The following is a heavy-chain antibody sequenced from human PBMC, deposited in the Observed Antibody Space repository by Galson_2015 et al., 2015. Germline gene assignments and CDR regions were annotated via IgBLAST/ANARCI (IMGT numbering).Heavy chain of an antibody. J-gene: IGHJ4*02. CDR2: ISYDGSNK. CDR3: ARGGTQGLATHHY. CDR1: GFTFSSYG. D-gene: IGHD5-12*01. Sequence: SLRLPCAASGFTFSSYGMHWVRQAPGKGLEWVAVISYDGSNKYYADSVKGRFTISRDNSKNTLYLQMNSLRAEDTAVYYCARGGTQGLATHHYWGQGTLVTVSS. V-gene: IGHV3-30*03.